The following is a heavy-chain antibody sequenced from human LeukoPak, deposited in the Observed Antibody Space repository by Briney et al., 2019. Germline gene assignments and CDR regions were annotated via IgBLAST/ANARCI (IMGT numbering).Heavy chain of an antibody. V-gene: IGHV1-69*13. Sequence: ASVKVSCKASGGTFSSYAISWVRQAPGQGLEWMGGIIPIFGTANYAQKFQGRVTITADESTSTAYMELSSLRSEDTAVYYCARDIKGLRDYYGMDVWGQGTTVTVSS. CDR3: ARDIKGLRDYYGMDV. CDR1: GGTFSSYA. D-gene: IGHD4-17*01. J-gene: IGHJ6*02. CDR2: IIPIFGTA.